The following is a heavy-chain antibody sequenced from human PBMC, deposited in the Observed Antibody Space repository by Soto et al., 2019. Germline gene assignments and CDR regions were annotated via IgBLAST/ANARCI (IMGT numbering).Heavy chain of an antibody. J-gene: IGHJ4*02. CDR2: TSYNGTT. D-gene: IGHD2-8*01. CDR3: ARDMHAGFTHYFDP. Sequence: SESLSLTCIASVGSITSYQRSWIRLFPGTGLEWIPYTSYNGTTNYNPSLTRRVTSSMATSTNQLPLKFTFMSATDRAVYYCARDMHAGFTHYFDPWGQGTRVTVSS. CDR1: VGSITSYQ. V-gene: IGHV4-59*01.